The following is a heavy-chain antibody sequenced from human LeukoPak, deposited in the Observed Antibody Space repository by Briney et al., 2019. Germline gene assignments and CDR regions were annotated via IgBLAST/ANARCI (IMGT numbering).Heavy chain of an antibody. V-gene: IGHV4-39*01. CDR1: GGSISSSSYY. D-gene: IGHD3-22*01. CDR2: IYYSGST. J-gene: IGHJ5*02. CDR3: ARHEGGYSYGHPLFYDSSGNNWFDP. Sequence: SETLSLTCTVSGGSISSSSYYWGWIRQPPGKGLEWLGSIYYSGSTYYNPSLKSRVTISVDTSKNQFSLKLSSVAAADTAVYYCARHEGGYSYGHPLFYDSSGNNWFDPWGQGTLVTVSS.